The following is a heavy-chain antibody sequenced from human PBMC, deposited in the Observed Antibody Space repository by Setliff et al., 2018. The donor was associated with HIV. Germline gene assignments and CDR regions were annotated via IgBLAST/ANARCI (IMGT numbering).Heavy chain of an antibody. Sequence: GASVKVSCKASFGTYGINWVRQAPGQGLEWMGWISASNLNINYAQNFRGRVTMTFDTSTSTAYMELRSLRSDDTAMYYCARGRYVWGSPPFWRNAFDIWGQGTMVTVSS. D-gene: IGHD3-16*01. CDR1: FGTYG. J-gene: IGHJ3*02. V-gene: IGHV1-18*01. CDR3: ARGRYVWGSPPFWRNAFDI. CDR2: ISASNLNI.